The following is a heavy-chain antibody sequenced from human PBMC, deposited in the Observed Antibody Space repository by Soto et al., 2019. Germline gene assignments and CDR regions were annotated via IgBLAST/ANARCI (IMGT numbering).Heavy chain of an antibody. J-gene: IGHJ6*02. CDR2: IWYDGSNK. V-gene: IGHV3-33*01. Sequence: QVQLVESGGGVVQPGRSLRLSCAASGFTFSSYGMHWVRQAPGKGLEWVAVIWYDGSNKYYADSVKGRFTISRDNSKNTLYLQMNSLRGEDTAVYYCARDYDILTGYYKVYGMDVWGQGTTVTVSS. D-gene: IGHD3-9*01. CDR1: GFTFSSYG. CDR3: ARDYDILTGYYKVYGMDV.